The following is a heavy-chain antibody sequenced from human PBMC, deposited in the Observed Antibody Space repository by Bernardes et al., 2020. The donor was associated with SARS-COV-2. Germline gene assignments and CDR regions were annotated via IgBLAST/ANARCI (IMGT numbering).Heavy chain of an antibody. D-gene: IGHD6-19*01. CDR3: ATYSSGWSGNR. CDR2: IYSGGST. CDR1: GFTVSSNY. V-gene: IGHV3-53*01. Sequence: GSLRLSCAASGFTVSSNYMSWVRQAPGKGLEWVSVIYSGGSTYYADSVKGRFTISRDNSKNTLYLQMNSLRAEDTAVYYCATYSSGWSGNRWGQGTLVTVSS. J-gene: IGHJ5*02.